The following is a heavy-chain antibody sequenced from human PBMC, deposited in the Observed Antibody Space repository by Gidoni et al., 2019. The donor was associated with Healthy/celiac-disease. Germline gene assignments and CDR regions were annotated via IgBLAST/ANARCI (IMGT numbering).Heavy chain of an antibody. D-gene: IGHD3-22*01. Sequence: EVQMVGSGGGLVQPGVSLRRSCAASGFTFSRYRMNWVRQAPGKGLDVVSYISSSSSTIYYADSVKGRFTISRDNAKNSLYLQMHSLRDEVTAVYYCARDPGGWTYDIGIYGMDVWGQGTTVTVSS. CDR2: ISSSSSTI. J-gene: IGHJ6*02. V-gene: IGHV3-48*02. CDR3: ARDPGGWTYDIGIYGMDV. CDR1: GFTFSRYR.